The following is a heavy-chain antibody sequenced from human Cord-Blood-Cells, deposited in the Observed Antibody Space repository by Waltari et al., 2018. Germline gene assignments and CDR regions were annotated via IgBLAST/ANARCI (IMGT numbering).Heavy chain of an antibody. V-gene: IGHV3-73*02. Sequence: EVQLVESGGGLVQPGGSLTLSWAAAGFTFSGSAMHWVRPASGKGRGWVGRIRSKANSYATAYAASVNGRFTISRDDSKNTAYLQMNSLKTEDTAVYYCTRDPLLWGQGTLVTVSS. D-gene: IGHD3-10*01. CDR2: IRSKANSYAT. J-gene: IGHJ4*02. CDR3: TRDPLL. CDR1: GFTFSGSA.